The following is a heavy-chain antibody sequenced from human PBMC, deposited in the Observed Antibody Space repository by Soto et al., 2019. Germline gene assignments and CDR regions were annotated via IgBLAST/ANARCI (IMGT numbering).Heavy chain of an antibody. Sequence: SQTLSRTCTVSGGSRSSYYWSWIRQPPGKGLEWIGYIYYSGRTNYNPSLKSRVTISRCTSKNQFSLKLSSVTAPDPAVDYCARAPITAQSWFDPWGQAPLVPSPQ. D-gene: IGHD3-16*01. J-gene: IGHJ5*02. V-gene: IGHV4-59*01. CDR1: GGSRSSYY. CDR2: IYYSGRT. CDR3: ARAPITAQSWFDP.